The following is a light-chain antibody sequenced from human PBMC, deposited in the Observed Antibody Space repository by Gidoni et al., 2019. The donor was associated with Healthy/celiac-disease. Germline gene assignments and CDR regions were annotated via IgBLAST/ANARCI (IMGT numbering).Light chain of an antibody. CDR2: DTS. CDR3: LLSYSGARLGV. J-gene: IGLJ2*01. CDR1: TGAVTSGHY. Sequence: QAVVTQEPSLTVSPGGTVTLTCGSSTGAVTSGHYPYWFQQKPGQAPRTLIYDTSNKHSWTPARFSGSLLGGKAALTLSGAQPEDEAEYYCLLSYSGARLGVFGRGTKLTVL. V-gene: IGLV7-46*01.